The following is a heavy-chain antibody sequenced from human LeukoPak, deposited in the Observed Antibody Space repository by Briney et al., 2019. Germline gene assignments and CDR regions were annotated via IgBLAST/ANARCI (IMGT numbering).Heavy chain of an antibody. V-gene: IGHV3-53*04. J-gene: IGHJ6*02. CDR3: ARGTGYSSGWYRPASYGMDV. Sequence: GGSLRLSCAASGFTVSSNYMSWVRQAPGKGLEWVSVIYSGGSTYYADSVKGRFTISRHNSKNTLYPQMNSLRAEDTAVYYCARGTGYSSGWYRPASYGMDVWGQGTTVTVSS. D-gene: IGHD6-19*01. CDR2: IYSGGST. CDR1: GFTVSSNY.